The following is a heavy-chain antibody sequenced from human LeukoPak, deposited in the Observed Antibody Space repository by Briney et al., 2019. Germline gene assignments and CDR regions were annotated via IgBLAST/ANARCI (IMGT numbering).Heavy chain of an antibody. CDR1: GYTFTNYE. Sequence: ASVTVSCKASGYTFTNYEINWERQATGHGLEWMGWMNPNSGDTAYAQKFQGRITMTRSTSITTAYMELSGLRSDDTAVYYCARGLGSYDSSELTWPMISFWGQGTQVTVSS. J-gene: IGHJ4*02. CDR2: MNPNSGDT. CDR3: ARGLGSYDSSELTWPMISF. V-gene: IGHV1-8*01. D-gene: IGHD3-22*01.